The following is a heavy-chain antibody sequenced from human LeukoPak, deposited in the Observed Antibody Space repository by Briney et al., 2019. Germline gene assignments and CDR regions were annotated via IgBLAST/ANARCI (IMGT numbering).Heavy chain of an antibody. CDR1: GGSISSYY. D-gene: IGHD3-3*01. CDR3: ARGSGYYNPLDY. J-gene: IGHJ4*02. CDR2: IYYSGST. V-gene: IGHV4-59*01. Sequence: PSETLSLTCTVSGGSISSYYWSWIRQPPGKGLEWIGYIYYSGSTNYNPSLKSRVTISVDTFKNQFSLKLSSMTAADTAVYYCARGSGYYNPLDYWGQGTLVTVSS.